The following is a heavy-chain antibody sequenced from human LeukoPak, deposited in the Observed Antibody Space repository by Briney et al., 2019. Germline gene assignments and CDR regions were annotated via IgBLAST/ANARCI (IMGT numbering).Heavy chain of an antibody. CDR3: ARVKHTYYYDSSGYLD. D-gene: IGHD3-22*01. Sequence: SVKVSCKASGGTSSSYAISWVRQAPGQGLEWMGGIIPIFGTANYAQKFQGRVAITTDESASTAYMELSSLRSEDTAVYYCARVKHTYYYDSSGYLDWGQGTLVTVSS. CDR1: GGTSSSYA. J-gene: IGHJ4*02. CDR2: IIPIFGTA. V-gene: IGHV1-69*05.